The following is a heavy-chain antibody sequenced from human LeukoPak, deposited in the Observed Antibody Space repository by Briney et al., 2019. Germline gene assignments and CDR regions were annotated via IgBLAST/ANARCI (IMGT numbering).Heavy chain of an antibody. CDR1: GYTFTGYY. V-gene: IGHV1-46*01. J-gene: IGHJ6*03. Sequence: GASVKVSCKASGYTFTGYYMHWVRQAPGQGLEWMGIINPSGGSTSYAQKFQGRVTMTRDMSTSTVYMELSSLRSEDTAVYYCARDIASSWYDYYYYMDVWGKGTTVTVSS. CDR3: ARDIASSWYDYYYYMDV. D-gene: IGHD6-13*01. CDR2: INPSGGST.